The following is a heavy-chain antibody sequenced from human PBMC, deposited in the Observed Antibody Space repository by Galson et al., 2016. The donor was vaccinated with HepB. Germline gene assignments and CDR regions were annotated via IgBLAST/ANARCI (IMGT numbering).Heavy chain of an antibody. CDR1: GYTFTGYY. J-gene: IGHJ4*02. CDR3: AKISSYDFWSGYYSSSRAPPPSFDY. Sequence: SVKVSCKASGYTFTGYYIHWVRQAPGQGLEWMGWINPDGGATNSAQKFQGRVTMTRDTSIDTAYLEMRRLRSDDTAVYYCAKISSYDFWSGYYSSSRAPPPSFDYWGQGTLVTVSS. CDR2: INPDGGAT. D-gene: IGHD3-3*01. V-gene: IGHV1-2*02.